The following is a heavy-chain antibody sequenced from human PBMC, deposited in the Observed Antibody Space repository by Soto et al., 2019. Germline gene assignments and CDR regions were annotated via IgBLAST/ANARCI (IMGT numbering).Heavy chain of an antibody. CDR3: AADLVAGSGSLGH. V-gene: IGHV3-74*01. CDR2: IRHDGADS. J-gene: IGHJ4*02. D-gene: IGHD3-10*01. Sequence: EVQLVESGGGSAQPGGSLRLSCAASGFTFSSRWMHWVRQDPGKGLQWVSRIRHDGADSNYADFVGGRFTISRDNTKNPLHLQMNSLRAEDTAVYFCAADLVAGSGSLGHWGQGTLVTVSS. CDR1: GFTFSSRW.